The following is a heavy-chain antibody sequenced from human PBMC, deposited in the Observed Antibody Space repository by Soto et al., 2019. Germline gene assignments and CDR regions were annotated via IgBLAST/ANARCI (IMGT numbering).Heavy chain of an antibody. V-gene: IGHV3-23*01. D-gene: IGHD2-2*01. CDR2: ISTSGAYT. J-gene: IGHJ6*02. Sequence: EVQLLESGGGLVQPGGSLRLSCAASGFTFSSYAMSWVRQAPGKGLEWVSAISTSGAYTYYADSVKGRFTISRDNSKNTLYLQLYSRRAEDTAVYYCAKDPYASPGATGPYGMDVWGQGTTVTVSS. CDR1: GFTFSSYA. CDR3: AKDPYASPGATGPYGMDV.